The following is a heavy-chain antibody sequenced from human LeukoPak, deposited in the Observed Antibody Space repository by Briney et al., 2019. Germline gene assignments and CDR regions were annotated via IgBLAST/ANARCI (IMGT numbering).Heavy chain of an antibody. D-gene: IGHD6-13*01. J-gene: IGHJ5*02. Sequence: SETLSLTCAVSGGSIDSNSWTWIRQPPGKGLEWIGYIYYSGTTNYNPSLKSRVTMSVDMSKNHFSLKLSSVTAADTAVYYCARRSSSWKNWFDPWGQGTLVTVSS. CDR1: GGSIDSNS. V-gene: IGHV4-59*01. CDR2: IYYSGTT. CDR3: ARRSSSWKNWFDP.